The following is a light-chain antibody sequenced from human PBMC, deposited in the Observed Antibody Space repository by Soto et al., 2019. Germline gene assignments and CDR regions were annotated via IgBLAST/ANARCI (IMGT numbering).Light chain of an antibody. J-gene: IGLJ2*01. V-gene: IGLV1-47*01. Sequence: QSVLTQPPSASGTPGQRVTISCSGSSSNIGSNYVYWYQQLPGRAPKLLISRNNQRPSGVPDRFSGSKSGTSASLAISGLRSEAEADYYCAAWDDSLSGQVFGGGTQLTVL. CDR1: SSNIGSNY. CDR2: RNN. CDR3: AAWDDSLSGQV.